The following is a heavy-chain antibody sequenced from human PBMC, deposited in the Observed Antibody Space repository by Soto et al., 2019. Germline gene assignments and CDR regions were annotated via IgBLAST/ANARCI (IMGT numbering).Heavy chain of an antibody. CDR3: ARERGYSYGYFDY. Sequence: PLRLPWTVAGGTLRNGGYHRSFKPQHPGKGLEWIGYIYYSGSTYYNPSLKSRVTISVDTSKNQFSLKLSSVTAADTAVYYSARERGYSYGYFDYWGQGTLDTVSS. CDR1: GGTLRNGGYH. CDR2: IYYSGST. J-gene: IGHJ4*02. D-gene: IGHD5-18*01. V-gene: IGHV4-31*02.